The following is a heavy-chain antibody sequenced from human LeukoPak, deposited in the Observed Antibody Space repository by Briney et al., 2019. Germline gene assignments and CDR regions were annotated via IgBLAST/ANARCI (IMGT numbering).Heavy chain of an antibody. CDR2: INWNGGST. V-gene: IGHV3-20*04. D-gene: IGHD5-24*01. CDR3: ARDPHVEMATIGDY. CDR1: GFTFDDYG. Sequence: GGSLRLSCAASGFTFDDYGMSWVRQAPGKGLEWVSGINWNGGSTGYADSVKGRFTISRDNAKNSLYLQMNSLGAEDTALYYCARDPHVEMATIGDYWGQGTLVTVSS. J-gene: IGHJ4*02.